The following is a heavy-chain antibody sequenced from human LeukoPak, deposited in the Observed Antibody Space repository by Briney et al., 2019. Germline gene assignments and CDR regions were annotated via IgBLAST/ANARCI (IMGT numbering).Heavy chain of an antibody. Sequence: ASVKVSCKASGGTFSSYAISWVRQAPGQGLEWMGWISAYNGNTNYARKVQDRITMTTDTSTSTAYMELRSLGSDDTAVYRCARGLYYDTNGYPALQYWGQGTLVTVSS. CDR3: ARGLYYDTNGYPALQY. V-gene: IGHV1-18*01. CDR2: ISAYNGNT. D-gene: IGHD3-22*01. CDR1: GGTFSSYA. J-gene: IGHJ4*02.